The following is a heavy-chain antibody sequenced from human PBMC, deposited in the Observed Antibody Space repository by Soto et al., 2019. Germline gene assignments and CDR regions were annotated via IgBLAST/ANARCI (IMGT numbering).Heavy chain of an antibody. Sequence: SETLSLTCAVSGGSFRGYFWSWIRQSPDKGLEWIGEINDSGSTYYNPSFKSRLTISVDTSKSQISLTLTSANAADSAVHYCQGGDFWGQGTRVTVYS. V-gene: IGHV4-34*01. J-gene: IGHJ4*02. CDR1: GGSFRGYF. CDR3: QGGDF. D-gene: IGHD3-16*01. CDR2: INDSGST.